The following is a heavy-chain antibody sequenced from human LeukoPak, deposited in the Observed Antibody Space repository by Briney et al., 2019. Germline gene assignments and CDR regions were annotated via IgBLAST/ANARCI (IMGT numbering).Heavy chain of an antibody. V-gene: IGHV4-34*01. D-gene: IGHD6-13*01. J-gene: IGHJ4*02. CDR1: GGSFSGHY. CDR3: ARGQGIAAAGTLDY. CDR2: INHSGST. Sequence: PSETLSLTCAVYGGSFSGHYWSWIRQSPGKGLEWIGEINHSGSTNYNPSLTSRGTISVDTSKNQFSLKLSSVTAADTAVYYCARGQGIAAAGTLDYWGQGTLVTVSS.